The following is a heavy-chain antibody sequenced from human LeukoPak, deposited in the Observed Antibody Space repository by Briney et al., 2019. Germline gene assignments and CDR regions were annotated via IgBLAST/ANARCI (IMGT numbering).Heavy chain of an antibody. CDR1: GFTFGSYA. CDR3: AKDGLPYYYDSSGYYLDY. D-gene: IGHD3-22*01. V-gene: IGHV3-23*01. J-gene: IGHJ4*02. CDR2: ISGSGGST. Sequence: PGGSLRLSCAASGFTFGSYAMSWVRQAPGKGLEWVSAISGSGGSTYYADSVKGRFTISRDNSKNTLYLQMNSLRAEDTAVYYCAKDGLPYYYDSSGYYLDYWGREPWSPSPQ.